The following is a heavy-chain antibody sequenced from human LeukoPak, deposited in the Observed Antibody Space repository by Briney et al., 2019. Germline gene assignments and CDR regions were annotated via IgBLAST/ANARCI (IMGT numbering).Heavy chain of an antibody. Sequence: SETLSLTCTVSGGSISSGGYYWSWIRQHPGKGLEWIGYIYYSGTTYYNPSLKSRVAISIDTSKTLFSLKLSSVTAADTAIYYCATQYNFLFDNWGQGTLVTVSS. CDR3: ATQYNFLFDN. D-gene: IGHD1-20*01. J-gene: IGHJ4*02. CDR2: IYYSGTT. CDR1: GGSISSGGYY. V-gene: IGHV4-31*03.